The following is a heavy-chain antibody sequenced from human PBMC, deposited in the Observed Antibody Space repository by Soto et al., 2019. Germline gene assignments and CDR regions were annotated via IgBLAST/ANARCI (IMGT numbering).Heavy chain of an antibody. CDR1: GYTFTGYY. J-gene: IGHJ4*02. CDR2: INPNSGGT. V-gene: IGHV1-2*02. CDR3: ATDPGKWDLPI. D-gene: IGHD1-26*01. Sequence: ASVKVSCKASGYTFTGYYMHWVRQAPGQGLEWMGWINPNSGGTNYAQKFQGRVTMTRDTSISTAYMELSRLRSDDPALYYCATDPGKWDLPIWGQGTLVTVSS.